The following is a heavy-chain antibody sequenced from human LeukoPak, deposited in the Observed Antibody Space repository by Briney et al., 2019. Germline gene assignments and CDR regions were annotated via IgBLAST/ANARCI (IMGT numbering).Heavy chain of an antibody. V-gene: IGHV4-39*01. CDR1: GGSISSSTFY. Sequence: SETLSLTCSVSGGSISSSTFYWGWIRQPPGEGLEWIGTMYYSGRTNYNPSLEGRVTISVDPSKNQFPLTLRSVTAADTAVYYCATSGWEQLLLQWGQGTLVTVSS. CDR2: MYYSGRT. J-gene: IGHJ4*02. CDR3: ATSGWEQLLLQ. D-gene: IGHD2-15*01.